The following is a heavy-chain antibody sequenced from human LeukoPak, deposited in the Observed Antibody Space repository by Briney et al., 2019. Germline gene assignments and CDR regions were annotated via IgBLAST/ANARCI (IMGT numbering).Heavy chain of an antibody. CDR3: ARRFPPDY. Sequence: PSETLSLTCTVSAGSISRSSYYWGWIRQPPGKGLEWIGSIYYSGSTSYNPSLTSRVTISVDTSKNQFSLKLSSVTAADTAVYYCARRFPPDYWGQGTLVTVSS. CDR1: AGSISRSSYY. V-gene: IGHV4-39*01. J-gene: IGHJ4*02. CDR2: IYYSGST. D-gene: IGHD2-21*01.